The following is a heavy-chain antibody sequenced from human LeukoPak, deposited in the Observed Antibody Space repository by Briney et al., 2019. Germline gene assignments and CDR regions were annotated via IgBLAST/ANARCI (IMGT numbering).Heavy chain of an antibody. V-gene: IGHV1-2*02. CDR3: AIQGVYDIFTGYLNY. Sequence: ASVTVSFKGTGYIYTTYLKHWLRQAPGQGLEWMGWINPNNGDTDYVQKFQGRVTMTRDTSISTAYMELTRLRSDDTAVYYCAIQGVYDIFTGYLNYWGQGTLVTVSS. J-gene: IGHJ4*02. CDR1: GYIYTTYL. D-gene: IGHD3-9*01. CDR2: INPNNGDT.